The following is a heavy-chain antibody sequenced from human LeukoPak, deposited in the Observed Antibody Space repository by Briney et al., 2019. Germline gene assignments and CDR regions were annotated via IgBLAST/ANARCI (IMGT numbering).Heavy chain of an antibody. V-gene: IGHV4-4*07. D-gene: IGHD3-22*01. CDR2: IYTSGST. Sequence: PSETLSLTCTVSGGSISTYYWSWIRQPAGKGLEWIGRIYTSGSTNYNASLKSRLTMSVDTSKNQISLQLSSVTAADTAVYYCARGAYYYDSSGYFTFHIWGQGTVVTVSS. CDR3: ARGAYYYDSSGYFTFHI. J-gene: IGHJ3*02. CDR1: GGSISTYY.